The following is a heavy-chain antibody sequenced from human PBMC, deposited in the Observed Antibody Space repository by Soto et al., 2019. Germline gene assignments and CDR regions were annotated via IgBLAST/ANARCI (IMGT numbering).Heavy chain of an antibody. J-gene: IGHJ4*02. CDR1: GGSISSGDYY. CDR3: ASVEITMVRGKDY. Sequence: QVQLQESGPGLVKPSQTLSLTCTVSGGSISSGDYYWSWIRQPPGKGLEWIGYIYYSGSTYYNPSLKSRGTISVDTSKNQFSLKLSSVTAADTAVYYCASVEITMVRGKDYWGQGTLVTVSS. D-gene: IGHD3-10*01. V-gene: IGHV4-30-4*01. CDR2: IYYSGST.